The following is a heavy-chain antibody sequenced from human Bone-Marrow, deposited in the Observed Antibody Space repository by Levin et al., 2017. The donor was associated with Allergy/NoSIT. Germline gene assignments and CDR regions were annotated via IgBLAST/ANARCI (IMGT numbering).Heavy chain of an antibody. D-gene: IGHD3-3*01. Sequence: GGSLRLSCTASGFTFGDYAMSWVRQAPGKGLEWVGFIRSKAYGGTTEYAASVKGRFTISRDDSKSIAYLQMNSLKTEDTAVYYCTGGFFGAWSGYYNYWGQGTLVTVSS. V-gene: IGHV3-49*04. J-gene: IGHJ4*02. CDR2: IRSKAYGGTT. CDR1: GFTFGDYA. CDR3: TGGFFGAWSGYYNY.